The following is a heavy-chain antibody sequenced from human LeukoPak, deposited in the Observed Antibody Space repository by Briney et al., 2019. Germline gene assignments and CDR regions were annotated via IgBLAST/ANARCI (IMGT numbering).Heavy chain of an antibody. D-gene: IGHD6-19*01. Sequence: HPGGSLRLSCAASGFSFSAYWMTWIRQAPGKGLEWVANMKQDGSEKYYVDSVKGRFTISRDNAKNSLYLQIDSLRAEDTAVYYCARVKAISSGWSSGFDYWGQGTLVTVSS. CDR2: MKQDGSEK. J-gene: IGHJ4*02. CDR3: ARVKAISSGWSSGFDY. CDR1: GFSFSAYW. V-gene: IGHV3-7*01.